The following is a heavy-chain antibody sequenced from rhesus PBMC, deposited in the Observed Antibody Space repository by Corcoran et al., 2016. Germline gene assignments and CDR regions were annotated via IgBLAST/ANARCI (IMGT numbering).Heavy chain of an antibody. CDR1: GGSISGGYD. CDR2: IYGSSGRT. D-gene: IGHD3-28*01. V-gene: IGHV4-76*01. Sequence: QVQLQESGPGLVKPSETLSLTCAVSGGSISGGYDWSWIRQPPGKGLEWIGYIYGSSGRTNYNPSLKKRVTISNDTSKNQFSRKLSSVTAADTAVYYWARPLALYDSGYSLAYWGQGVLVTVSS. J-gene: IGHJ4*01. CDR3: ARPLALYDSGYSLAY.